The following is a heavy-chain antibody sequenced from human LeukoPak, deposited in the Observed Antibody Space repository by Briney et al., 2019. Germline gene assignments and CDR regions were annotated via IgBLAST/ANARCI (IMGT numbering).Heavy chain of an antibody. CDR3: ARPRSSYYYGSGSYYNY. J-gene: IGHJ4*02. CDR2: ISSSSSYI. CDR1: GFTFSSYS. D-gene: IGHD3-10*01. Sequence: GGSLRLSCAASGFTFSSYSMNWVRQAPGKGLEWVSSISSSSSYIYYADSMKGRFTISRDNAKNSLYLQMNSLRAEDTAVYYCARPRSSYYYGSGSYYNYWGQGTLVTVSS. V-gene: IGHV3-21*01.